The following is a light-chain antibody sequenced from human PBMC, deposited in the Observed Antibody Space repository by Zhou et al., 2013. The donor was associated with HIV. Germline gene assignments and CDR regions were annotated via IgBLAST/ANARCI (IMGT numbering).Light chain of an antibody. CDR2: SAS. V-gene: IGKV1-27*01. Sequence: DIEMTQSPSSLSASVGDRVTITCRASQEIGNYLAWYRQKPGEVPSLLIYSASTLQFAVPSRFSGSGSGTQFTLTINNLQPDDSATYYCQHYNSYSGTFALGTKVEI. CDR1: QEIGNY. J-gene: IGKJ1*01. CDR3: QHYNSYSGT.